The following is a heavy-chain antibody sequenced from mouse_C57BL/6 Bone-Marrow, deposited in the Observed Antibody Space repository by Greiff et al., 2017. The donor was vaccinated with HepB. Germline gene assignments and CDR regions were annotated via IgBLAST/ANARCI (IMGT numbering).Heavy chain of an antibody. V-gene: IGHV1-72*01. J-gene: IGHJ3*01. D-gene: IGHD2-4*01. CDR1: GYTFTSYW. CDR3: ARSGPIYYDYDGAWFAY. CDR2: IDPNSGGT. Sequence: QVQLKQPGAELVKPGASVKLSCKASGYTFTSYWMHWVKQRPGRGLEWIGRIDPNSGGTKYNEKFKSKATLTVDKPSSTAYMQLSSLTSEDSAVYYCARSGPIYYDYDGAWFAYWGQGTLVTVSA.